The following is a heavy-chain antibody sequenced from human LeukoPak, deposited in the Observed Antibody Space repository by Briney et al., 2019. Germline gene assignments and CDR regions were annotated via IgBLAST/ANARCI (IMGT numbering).Heavy chain of an antibody. CDR2: ISYDGSNK. CDR3: ARDRAPYGGNSYYYYYMDV. Sequence: GALRLSCAASGFTFSSYAMHWVRQAPGKGLEWVAVISYDGSNKYYADSVKGRFTISRDNSKNTLYLQMSSLRAEDTAVYYCARDRAPYGGNSYYYYYMDVWGKGTTVTVSS. D-gene: IGHD4-23*01. V-gene: IGHV3-30-3*01. CDR1: GFTFSSYA. J-gene: IGHJ6*03.